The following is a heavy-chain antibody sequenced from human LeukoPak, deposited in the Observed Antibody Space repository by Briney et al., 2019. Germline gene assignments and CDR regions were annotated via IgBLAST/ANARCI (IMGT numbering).Heavy chain of an antibody. CDR2: MNPNSGNT. CDR1: GYTFTSYD. D-gene: IGHD5-12*01. Sequence: ASVKVSCRASGYTFTSYDINWVRQATGQGLEWMGWMNPNSGNTGYAQKFQGRVTMTRNTSISTAYMELSSLRSEDTAVYYCARRSGYSGYDFDYWGQGTLVTVSS. CDR3: ARRSGYSGYDFDY. J-gene: IGHJ4*02. V-gene: IGHV1-8*01.